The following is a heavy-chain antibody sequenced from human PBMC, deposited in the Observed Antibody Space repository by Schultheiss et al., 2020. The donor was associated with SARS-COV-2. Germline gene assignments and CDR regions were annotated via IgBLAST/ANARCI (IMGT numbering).Heavy chain of an antibody. CDR3: ARGVVRGPGWFDP. V-gene: IGHV1-18*01. CDR1: GYTFTSYA. CDR2: ISAYNGNT. Sequence: ASVKVSCKASGYTFTSYAMNWVRQTPGQGLEWMGWISAYNGNTNYAQKLQGRVTMTTDTSTSTAYMELSSLRSEDTAVYYCARGVVRGPGWFDPWGQGTLVTVSS. D-gene: IGHD3-10*01. J-gene: IGHJ5*02.